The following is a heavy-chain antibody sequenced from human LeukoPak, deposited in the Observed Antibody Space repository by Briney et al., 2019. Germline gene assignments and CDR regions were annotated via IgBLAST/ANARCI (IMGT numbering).Heavy chain of an antibody. D-gene: IGHD2-15*01. J-gene: IGHJ6*02. Sequence: GRSLRLPCAASGFTFSSYGMHWVRQAPGKGLEWVAVISYDGSNKYYADSVKGRFTISRDNSKNTLYLQMNSLRAEDTAVYYCAKVSRYCSGGSCYSSYYYYGMDVWGQGTTVTVSS. V-gene: IGHV3-30*18. CDR2: ISYDGSNK. CDR3: AKVSRYCSGGSCYSSYYYYGMDV. CDR1: GFTFSSYG.